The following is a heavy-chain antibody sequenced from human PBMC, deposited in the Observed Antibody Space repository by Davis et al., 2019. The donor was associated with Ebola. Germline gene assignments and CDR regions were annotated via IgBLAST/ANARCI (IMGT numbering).Heavy chain of an antibody. D-gene: IGHD3-10*01. CDR1: GGSINNYF. CDR2: VYRDGSS. V-gene: IGHV4-59*08. J-gene: IGHJ6*02. Sequence: SETLSLTCTVPGGSINNYFWSWIRQPPGKGLEWIGSVYRDGSSYKNQSLKSRVTTSVDTSKNQFSLKLSSVTAADTAIYYCARRLDRVDVWGQGTTVTVSS. CDR3: ARRLDRVDV.